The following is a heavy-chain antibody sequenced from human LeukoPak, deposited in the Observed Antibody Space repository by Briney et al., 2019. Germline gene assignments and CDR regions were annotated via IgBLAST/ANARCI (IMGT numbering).Heavy chain of an antibody. CDR3: AKGLKWSYSKYSYGYEVGY. Sequence: GGSLRLSCAASGFTFSSFGMSWVRQAPGKGLEWVSAISGSGGSTYYADSVKGRFTISRDNSKNTLYLQMNSLRAEDTAVYYCAKGLKWSYSKYSYGYEVGYWGQGTLVTVSS. J-gene: IGHJ4*02. CDR2: ISGSGGST. D-gene: IGHD5-18*01. V-gene: IGHV3-23*01. CDR1: GFTFSSFG.